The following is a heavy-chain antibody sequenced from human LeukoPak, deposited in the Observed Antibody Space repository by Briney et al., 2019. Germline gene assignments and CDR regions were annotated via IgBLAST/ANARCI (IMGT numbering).Heavy chain of an antibody. CDR2: ISSSSTYI. D-gene: IGHD5-18*01. CDR1: GFTFSTYS. V-gene: IGHV3-21*01. Sequence: GGSLRLSCAASGFTFSTYSMTWVRQAPGKGLEWVSSISSSSTYIYYADSVKGRFTISRDNAKNSLYLQMNSLTADDTAVYYCARGRLDGGYSYLDWFDPWGPGTLVTVSS. CDR3: ARGRLDGGYSYLDWFDP. J-gene: IGHJ5*02.